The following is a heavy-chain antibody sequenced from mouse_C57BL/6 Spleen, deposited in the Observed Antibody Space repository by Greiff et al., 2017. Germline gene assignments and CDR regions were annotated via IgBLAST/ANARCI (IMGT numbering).Heavy chain of an antibody. Sequence: QVQLQQPGAELVKPGASVKLSCKASGYTFTSYWMHWVKQRPGQGLEWIGMIHPNSGSTNYNEKFKSKASLTVDKSSSTAFMQLSSLTSEDSAVYYCARGYGSDAMDYWGLGTSVTVSS. J-gene: IGHJ4*01. CDR3: ARGYGSDAMDY. CDR1: GYTFTSYW. D-gene: IGHD1-1*01. CDR2: IHPNSGST. V-gene: IGHV1-64*01.